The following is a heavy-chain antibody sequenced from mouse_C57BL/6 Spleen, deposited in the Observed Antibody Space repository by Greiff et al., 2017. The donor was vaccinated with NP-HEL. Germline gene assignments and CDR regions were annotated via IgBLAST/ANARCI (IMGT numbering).Heavy chain of an antibody. CDR1: GYTFTSFW. V-gene: IGHV1-69*01. CDR2: IDPSDSYT. D-gene: IGHD1-1*01. Sequence: QVHVKQPGAELVMPGASVKLSCKASGYTFTSFWMHWVKQRPGQGLEWIGEIDPSDSYTNYNQKFKGKSTLTVDKSSSTAYMQLSSLTSENSAIYYCTRSVLLRYYFDYWGQGTTLTVSS. J-gene: IGHJ2*01. CDR3: TRSVLLRYYFDY.